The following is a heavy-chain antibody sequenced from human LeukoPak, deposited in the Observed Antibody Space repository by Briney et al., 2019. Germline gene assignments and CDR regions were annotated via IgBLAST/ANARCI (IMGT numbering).Heavy chain of an antibody. J-gene: IGHJ3*02. CDR1: EFTFSNYD. CDR2: ISTSSSII. Sequence: PGGSLRLSCAASEFTFSNYDVNWVRQAPGKGLEWISHISTSSSIIYYADSVKGRFTISRDNAKNSLYLQMNSLRAEDTAVYYCARAVGHCTGDTCSTRYAFDIWGQGTMVTVSS. CDR3: ARAVGHCTGDTCSTRYAFDI. V-gene: IGHV3-48*01. D-gene: IGHD2-15*01.